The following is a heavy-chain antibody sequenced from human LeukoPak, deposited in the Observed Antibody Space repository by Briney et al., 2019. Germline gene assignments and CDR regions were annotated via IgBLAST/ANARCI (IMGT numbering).Heavy chain of an antibody. CDR2: IIPIFGTA. CDR3: ARESYRTGIAAAGTDQYNWFDP. D-gene: IGHD6-13*01. J-gene: IGHJ5*02. CDR1: GGTFSSYA. V-gene: IGHV1-69*13. Sequence: AASVKVSCKASGGTFSSYAISWVRQAPGQGLEWMGGIIPIFGTANYAQKFQGRVTITADESTSTAYMELSRLRSDDTAVYYCARESYRTGIAAAGTDQYNWFDPWGQGTLVTVSS.